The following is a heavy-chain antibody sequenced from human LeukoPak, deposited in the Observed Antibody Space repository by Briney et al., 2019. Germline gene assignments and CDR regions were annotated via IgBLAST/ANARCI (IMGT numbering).Heavy chain of an antibody. J-gene: IGHJ4*02. CDR1: GYSISSGYY. CDR3: ARGYSRGRKDY. V-gene: IGHV4-38-2*01. D-gene: IGHD6-19*01. Sequence: TSETLSLTCAVSGYSISSGYYWGWIRQPPGQGLEWIGSIYHSGSTYYNPSLKSRVTISVDTSKNQFSLKLSSVTAAGTAVYYWARGYSRGRKDYGGGGTLVTVSS. CDR2: IYHSGST.